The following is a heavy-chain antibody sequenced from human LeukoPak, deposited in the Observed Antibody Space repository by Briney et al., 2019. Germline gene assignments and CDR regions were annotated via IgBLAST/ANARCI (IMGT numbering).Heavy chain of an antibody. CDR3: AKDRPEWLLSYYGMDV. D-gene: IGHD3-3*01. Sequence: GGSLRLSCAASGFTFSSYAMSWVRQAPGKGLEWVSAIGGSGGSTYYADSVKGRFTISRDNSKNTLYLQMNSLRAEDTAVYYCAKDRPEWLLSYYGMDVWGQGTTVTVSS. CDR1: GFTFSSYA. CDR2: IGGSGGST. V-gene: IGHV3-23*01. J-gene: IGHJ6*02.